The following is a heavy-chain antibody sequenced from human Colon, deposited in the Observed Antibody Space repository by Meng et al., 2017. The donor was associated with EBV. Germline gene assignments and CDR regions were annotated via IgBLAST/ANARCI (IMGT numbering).Heavy chain of an antibody. V-gene: IGHV4-39*01. CDR1: GGSISSSHYY. CDR2: IYHSGST. CDR3: ARRRGGSGRDC. D-gene: IGHD3-10*01. Sequence: QLPLQESGPGLVMPSGTLAPPCTASGGSISSSHYYWGWVRQPPGKGLQWIGTIYHSGSTSYNPSLQSRVTMFVDTSKNQFSLMLTSVTATDTAVYYCARRRGGSGRDCWGQGTLVTVSS. J-gene: IGHJ4*02.